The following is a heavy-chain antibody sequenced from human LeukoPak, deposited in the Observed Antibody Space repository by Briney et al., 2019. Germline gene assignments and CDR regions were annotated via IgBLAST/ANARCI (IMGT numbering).Heavy chain of an antibody. V-gene: IGHV4-4*07. CDR3: ARGTLYSGWSYYFDY. J-gene: IGHJ4*02. D-gene: IGHD6-19*01. CDR2: IHTSGGT. CDR1: GGSISSYY. Sequence: SETLSLTCTVSGGSISSYYWSWIRQPAGKGLEWIGRIHTSGGTNYNPSLKSRVTISVDMSKNHFSLRLSSVTAADTAMYYCARGTLYSGWSYYFDYWGQGSQVTVSS.